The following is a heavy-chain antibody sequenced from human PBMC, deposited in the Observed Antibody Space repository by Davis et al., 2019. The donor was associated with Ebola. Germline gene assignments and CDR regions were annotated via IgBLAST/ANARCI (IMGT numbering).Heavy chain of an antibody. CDR3: ARGFLRDGFDI. V-gene: IGHV6-1*01. CDR1: GASVSGSNGA. J-gene: IGHJ3*02. Sequence: PSETLSLTCALSGASVSGSNGAWNWIRQSPSRGLEWLGRTYYNSKWNNDYAMSVKSRITINQDTSKNQFSLQLNYVTPEDTAVYYCARGFLRDGFDIWGQGTMIIVSS. D-gene: IGHD3-3*01. CDR2: TYYNSKWNN.